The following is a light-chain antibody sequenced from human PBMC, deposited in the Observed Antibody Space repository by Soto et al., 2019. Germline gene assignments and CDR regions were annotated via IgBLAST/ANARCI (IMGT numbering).Light chain of an antibody. CDR3: AAWDDSLNGVV. CDR1: SSNIGRNS. Sequence: QSVLTQPPSASGTPGQRVTISCSGSSSNIGRNSVSWYQQLPGTAPKLLIYSNNQRPSGVPDRFSGSKSGTSASLAISGLQSDDEADYYCAAWDDSLNGVVFGGGTKLTVL. CDR2: SNN. V-gene: IGLV1-44*01. J-gene: IGLJ2*01.